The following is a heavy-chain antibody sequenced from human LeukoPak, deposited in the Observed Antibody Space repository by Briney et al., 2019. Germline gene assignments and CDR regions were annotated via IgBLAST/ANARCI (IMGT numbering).Heavy chain of an antibody. CDR2: IYHSGST. J-gene: IGHJ6*03. D-gene: IGHD3-3*01. Sequence: PSETLSLTCTVSGYSISSGYYWGWIRQPPGKGLEWIGSIYHSGSTYYNPSLKSRVTISVDTSKNQFSLKLSSVTAADTAVYYCARGDFWSGYYPGYYYYYMDVWGKGTTVTVSS. V-gene: IGHV4-38-2*02. CDR3: ARGDFWSGYYPGYYYYYMDV. CDR1: GYSISSGYY.